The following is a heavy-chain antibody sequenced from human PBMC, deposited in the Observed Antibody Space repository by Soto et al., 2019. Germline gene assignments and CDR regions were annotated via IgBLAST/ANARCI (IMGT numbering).Heavy chain of an antibody. CDR2: NSTSGNAI. Sequence: QVQLVESGEDLVKPGGSLGLYCAASGFTFSDFYMSWIRQAPGKGLEWISYNSTSGNAIYYAESVKGRFTISRDNGKKSLYLQMGSLRGDEMAVYYCARDKWGGGGLLDSWGQGILVTVSS. V-gene: IGHV3-11*01. CDR3: ARDKWGGGGLLDS. CDR1: GFTFSDFY. D-gene: IGHD7-27*01. J-gene: IGHJ4*02.